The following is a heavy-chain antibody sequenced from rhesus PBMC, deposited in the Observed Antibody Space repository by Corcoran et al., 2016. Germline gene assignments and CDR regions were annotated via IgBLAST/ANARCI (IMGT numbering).Heavy chain of an antibody. V-gene: IGHV1-198*02. CDR3: ARGEDDYGYYYSD. Sequence: QVQLVQSGAEVKKPGASVKVSCKASGFTFGSYAIHWVRQAPGQGLEWVGVIIPLVGITNYPGECQGRSTITSATSTSTAYMALSSLRSEDSAVYYCARGEDDYGYYYSDWGQGVLVTVSS. CDR2: IIPLVGIT. J-gene: IGHJ4*01. D-gene: IGHD3-9*01. CDR1: GFTFGSYA.